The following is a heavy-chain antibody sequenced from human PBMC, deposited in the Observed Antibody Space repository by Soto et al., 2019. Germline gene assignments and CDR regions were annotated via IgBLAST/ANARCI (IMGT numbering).Heavy chain of an antibody. D-gene: IGHD2-2*01. CDR3: AREGYCSSTSCHSFDY. CDR1: GFTFSSYA. J-gene: IGHJ4*02. CDR2: ISSNGGST. Sequence: PGGSLRLSCAASGFTFSSYAMHWVRQAPGKGLEYVSAISSNGGSTYYANSVKGRFTISRDNSKNTLYLQMGSLRAEDMAVYYCAREGYCSSTSCHSFDYWGQGTLVTVSS. V-gene: IGHV3-64*01.